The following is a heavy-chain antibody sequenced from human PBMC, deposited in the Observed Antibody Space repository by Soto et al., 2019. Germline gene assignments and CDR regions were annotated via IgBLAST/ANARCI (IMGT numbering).Heavy chain of an antibody. CDR2: IYPDDSDT. CDR1: GYSFTTHW. J-gene: IGHJ4*02. V-gene: IGHV5-51*01. D-gene: IGHD6-19*01. CDR3: AKHLGQWLSQPPDY. Sequence: GESLEISCEAPGYSFTTHWIGRVRQLPGKGLEWMGHIYPDDSDTLYSPSFQGQVTISADKSISTAYLQWSSLKASDTAMYYCAKHLGQWLSQPPDYWGQGTLVTVSS.